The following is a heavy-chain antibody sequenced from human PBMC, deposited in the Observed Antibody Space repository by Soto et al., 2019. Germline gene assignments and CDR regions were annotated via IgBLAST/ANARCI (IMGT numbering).Heavy chain of an antibody. CDR1: GFTFRTYG. CDR2: IWYDGSKT. CDR3: TREGISTRLFVFDY. D-gene: IGHD6-6*01. J-gene: IGHJ4*02. V-gene: IGHV3-33*01. Sequence: QVQLVESGGGVVQPGGSLRLSCAASGFTFRTYGLHWVRQAPGKGLEWVAVIWYDGSKTYYADSVKGRFTISRDDSKDTLFLEMNSLRSEDTAIYYCTREGISTRLFVFDYWGQGTLVGVSS.